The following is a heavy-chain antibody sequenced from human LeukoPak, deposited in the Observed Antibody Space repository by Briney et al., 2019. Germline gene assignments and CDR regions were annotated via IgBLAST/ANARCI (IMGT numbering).Heavy chain of an antibody. CDR1: GFTFGDYL. Sequence: GGSLRLSCTASGFTFGDYLSWFRPAPGKGLEWIGFINGGTTEYAASVKGRFTISRDDSTSIAYLQMNSLTTEDTAVYYCSRGSGWLSVYRGQGTLVTVSS. CDR3: SRGSGWLSVY. D-gene: IGHD6-19*01. CDR2: INGGTT. J-gene: IGHJ4*02. V-gene: IGHV3-49*03.